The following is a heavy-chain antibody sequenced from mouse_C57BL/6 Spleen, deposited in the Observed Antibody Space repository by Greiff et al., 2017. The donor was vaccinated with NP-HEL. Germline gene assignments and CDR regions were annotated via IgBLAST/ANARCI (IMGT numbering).Heavy chain of an antibody. CDR2: IYPGDGDT. V-gene: IGHV1-82*01. J-gene: IGHJ3*01. CDR3: ARMDYDGPGFAY. CDR1: GYAFSSSW. Sequence: VQLQQSGPELVKPGASVKISCKASGYAFSSSWMNWVKQRPGKGLEWIGRIYPGDGDTNYNGKFKGKATLTADKSSSTAYMQLSSLTSEDSAVYFCARMDYDGPGFAYWGQGTLVTVSA. D-gene: IGHD2-4*01.